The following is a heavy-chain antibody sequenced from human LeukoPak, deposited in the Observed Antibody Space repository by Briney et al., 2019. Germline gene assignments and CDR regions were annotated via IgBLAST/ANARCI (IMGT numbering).Heavy chain of an antibody. Sequence: PGGSLRLSCAASGFTFSYYYMSWIRQAPGKGLEWVSHISSSGSTIYYADSVKGRFTISRDNAKNSLYLQMNSLRAEDTAVYYCARDGVRHDYSDLDYWGQGTLVTVSS. D-gene: IGHD4-17*01. J-gene: IGHJ4*02. CDR2: ISSSGSTI. CDR3: ARDGVRHDYSDLDY. V-gene: IGHV3-11*01. CDR1: GFTFSYYY.